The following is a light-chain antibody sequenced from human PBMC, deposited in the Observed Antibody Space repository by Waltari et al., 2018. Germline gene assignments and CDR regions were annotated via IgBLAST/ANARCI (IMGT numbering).Light chain of an antibody. CDR1: SRAVGSYHL. CDR3: CSYAGSSTLV. J-gene: IGLJ2*01. V-gene: IGLV2-23*01. CDR2: EGS. Sequence: QSALTQPASVSGSPGQSITISCPGTSRAVGSYHLFSWYPQHPGKAPKLMIYEGSKRPSGVSNRFSGSKSGNTASLTISGLQAEDEADYYCCSYAGSSTLVFGGGTKLTVL.